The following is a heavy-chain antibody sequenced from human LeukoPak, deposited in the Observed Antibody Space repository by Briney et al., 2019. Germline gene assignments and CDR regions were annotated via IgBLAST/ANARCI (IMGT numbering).Heavy chain of an antibody. CDR1: GFTFSSFA. V-gene: IGHV3-23*01. CDR3: AKSSSGWWSFDY. J-gene: IGHJ4*02. CDR2: ISASGGGT. Sequence: HSGGSLRLSCAASGFTFSSFAMSWVRQAPGKGQEWVSGISASGGGTYYADSVKGRFTISRDNSKNTVSLQMNSLRAEDTAVYYCAKSSSGWWSFDYWGQGTLVTVSS. D-gene: IGHD6-19*01.